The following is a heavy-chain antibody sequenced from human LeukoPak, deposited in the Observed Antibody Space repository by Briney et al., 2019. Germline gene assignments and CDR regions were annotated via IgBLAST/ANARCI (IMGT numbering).Heavy chain of an antibody. V-gene: IGHV4-59*08. D-gene: IGHD4-17*01. Sequence: SETLSLTCTVSGGSISSYSWSWIRQPPGKGLEWIGHIYDSGITNYNPSLKSRITISVDTSKKQFSLKLTSVTAADTAVYYCARLGLRGYLFDPWGQGTLVIVSS. CDR3: ARLGLRGYLFDP. CDR2: IYDSGIT. J-gene: IGHJ5*02. CDR1: GGSISSYS.